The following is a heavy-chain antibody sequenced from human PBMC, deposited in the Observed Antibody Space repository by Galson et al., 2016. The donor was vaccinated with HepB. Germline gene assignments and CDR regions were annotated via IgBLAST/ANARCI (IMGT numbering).Heavy chain of an antibody. CDR1: GFTFRDYY. Sequence: SLRLSCAASGFTFRDYYMTWVRQAPGKGLEYVSAISSDGNSTHYADSVKGRFTISRDNSKNTLFLQSTSLRHDDTAVYYCGQKPRPVGAVDVWGQGTMVTVAS. CDR2: ISSDGNST. D-gene: IGHD2-2*01. J-gene: IGHJ3*01. V-gene: IGHV3-64D*06. CDR3: GQKPRPVGAVDV.